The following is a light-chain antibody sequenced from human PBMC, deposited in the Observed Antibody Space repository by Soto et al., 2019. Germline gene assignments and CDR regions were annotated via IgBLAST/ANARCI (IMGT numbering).Light chain of an antibody. Sequence: DIQMTQSPSSLSASVGDRVTITCRASQSISSYLNWYQQKPGTAPNLLIYAASSLQGGVPSRFSGSGSGTDFTLTISSLQPEDFATYYCQQSYSLPPTFGQGNKVEIK. J-gene: IGKJ1*01. CDR3: QQSYSLPPT. V-gene: IGKV1-39*01. CDR1: QSISSY. CDR2: AAS.